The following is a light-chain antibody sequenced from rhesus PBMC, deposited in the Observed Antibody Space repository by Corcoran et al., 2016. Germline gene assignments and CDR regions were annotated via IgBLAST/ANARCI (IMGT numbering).Light chain of an antibody. CDR2: RAS. CDR1: LGIVNW. J-gene: IGKJ1*01. Sequence: DIQMTQSPSSLSASAGDRVTITCRASLGIVNWLAWYQQKPGKAPRLLIYRASRLETGVQSRSSGSGSGTDFTLTISSLQPEDIATYYCQQYDNSPWTFGQGTKVDFK. V-gene: IGKV1-69*01. CDR3: QQYDNSPWT.